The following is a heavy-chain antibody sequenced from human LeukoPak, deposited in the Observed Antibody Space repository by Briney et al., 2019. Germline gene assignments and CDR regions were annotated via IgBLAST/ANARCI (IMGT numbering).Heavy chain of an antibody. D-gene: IGHD6-13*01. J-gene: IGHJ6*02. V-gene: IGHV3-30*04. Sequence: GGSLRLSCAASGFTFSSYAMSWVRQAPGKGLEWVAVISDDGSNKYYADSVKGRFTISRDNSKNTLYLQMNSLRAEDTAVYYCARDRDYSSSWQHYYYSYGMDVWGQGTTVTVSS. CDR3: ARDRDYSSSWQHYYYSYGMDV. CDR1: GFTFSSYA. CDR2: ISDDGSNK.